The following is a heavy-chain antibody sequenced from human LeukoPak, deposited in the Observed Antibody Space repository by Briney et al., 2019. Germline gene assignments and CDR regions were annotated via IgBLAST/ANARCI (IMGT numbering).Heavy chain of an antibody. J-gene: IGHJ4*02. Sequence: TSETLSLTCAVYGGSFSNYYWSWIRQPPGKGLEWIGSTYYDGSTYYNPSLKSRVTISRDTSKDQFSLRLSSVTAADTAVYYCARRSSGRPVDYWGQGTLVTVSS. CDR2: TYYDGST. CDR3: ARRSSGRPVDY. D-gene: IGHD3-3*01. CDR1: GGSFSNYY. V-gene: IGHV4-34*11.